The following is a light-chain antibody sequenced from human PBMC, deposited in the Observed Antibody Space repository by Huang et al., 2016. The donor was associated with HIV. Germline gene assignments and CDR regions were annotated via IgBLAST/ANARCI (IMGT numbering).Light chain of an antibody. J-gene: IGKJ2*01. CDR2: DAS. CDR1: EAISTF. Sequence: DIQMTQSPSSLSASIGDRVTIKCQASEAISTFLCWYQQKPGKVPDLLIFDASNLEPGVPSRFSGSGSGTDFTLTINSLQPEDLATYFCQQYDSLPYTCGQGTKLDIK. V-gene: IGKV1-33*01. CDR3: QQYDSLPYT.